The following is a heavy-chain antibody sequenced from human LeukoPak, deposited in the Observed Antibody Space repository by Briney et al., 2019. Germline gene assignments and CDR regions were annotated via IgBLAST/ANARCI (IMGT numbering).Heavy chain of an antibody. Sequence: PGGSLRLSCAASGFTVSSNYMSWVRQAPGKGLEWVSVIYSGGSTYYADSVKGRFTISRDNSKNTLYLQMNSLRAEDTAVYYCAKDGWEYSSSYGDYYYYMDVWGKGTTVTVSS. J-gene: IGHJ6*03. CDR3: AKDGWEYSSSYGDYYYYMDV. CDR2: IYSGGST. V-gene: IGHV3-66*01. D-gene: IGHD6-6*01. CDR1: GFTVSSNY.